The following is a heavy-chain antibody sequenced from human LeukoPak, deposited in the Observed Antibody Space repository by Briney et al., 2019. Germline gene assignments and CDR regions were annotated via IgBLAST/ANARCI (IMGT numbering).Heavy chain of an antibody. Sequence: PSEALSLTCTVSGGSISSYYWSWIRQPPGKGLEWIGYIYYSGSTNYNPSLKSRVTISVDTSKNQFSLKLSSVTAADTAVYYCARELDYYYYMDVWGKGTTVTISS. CDR1: GGSISSYY. J-gene: IGHJ6*03. CDR2: IYYSGST. V-gene: IGHV4-59*01. CDR3: ARELDYYYYMDV.